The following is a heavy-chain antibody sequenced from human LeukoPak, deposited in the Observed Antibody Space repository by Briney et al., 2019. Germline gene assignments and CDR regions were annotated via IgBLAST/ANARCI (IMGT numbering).Heavy chain of an antibody. Sequence: GSLRLSCAASGFTFDDYGMSWVRQAPGKGLEWVPGINWNGGSTGYADPVKGRFTISRDNAKNSLYLQMNSLRAEDTALYYCARGTGIAVAASGYWGQGTLVTVSS. J-gene: IGHJ4*02. D-gene: IGHD6-19*01. CDR1: GFTFDDYG. V-gene: IGHV3-20*04. CDR3: ARGTGIAVAASGY. CDR2: INWNGGST.